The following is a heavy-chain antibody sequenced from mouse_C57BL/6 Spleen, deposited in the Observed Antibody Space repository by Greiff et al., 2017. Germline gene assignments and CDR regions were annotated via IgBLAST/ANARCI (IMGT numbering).Heavy chain of an antibody. CDR3: ARRYDALRYDFDY. J-gene: IGHJ2*01. CDR1: GYAFSSSW. Sequence: QVQLQQSGPELVKPGASVKISCKASGYAFSSSWMNWVKQRPGKGLEWIGRIYPGDGDTNYNEKFKGKATLTADKSSSTAYMQLSSLTSEDSAVYFGARRYDALRYDFDYWGQGTTLTVAS. D-gene: IGHD1-1*01. CDR2: IYPGDGDT. V-gene: IGHV1-82*01.